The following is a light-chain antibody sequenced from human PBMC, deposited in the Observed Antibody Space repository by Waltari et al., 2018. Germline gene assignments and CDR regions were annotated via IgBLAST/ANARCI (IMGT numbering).Light chain of an antibody. CDR1: QSVLYSSNNNNY. CDR3: QQYYTTPRT. Sequence: DIVMTQSPDSLAVSLGERATINCKSSQSVLYSSNNNNYLAWYRQKPGQPPTLPFYWASTRASGVPDRFSGSGSGTDFTLTISSLQAEDVAVYYCQQYYTTPRTFGQGTTVEIK. CDR2: WAS. V-gene: IGKV4-1*01. J-gene: IGKJ1*01.